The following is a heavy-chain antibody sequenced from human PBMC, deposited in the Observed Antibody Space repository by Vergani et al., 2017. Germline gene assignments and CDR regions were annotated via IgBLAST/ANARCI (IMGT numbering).Heavy chain of an antibody. CDR2: IYHSGST. D-gene: IGHD2-2*01. CDR1: GGSISSGGYS. J-gene: IGHJ5*02. V-gene: IGHV4-30-2*01. Sequence: QLQLQESGSGLVKPSQTLSLTCAVSGGSISSGGYSWSWIRQPPGKGLEWIGYIYHSGSTYYNSSLKSQVTISVDRSKNQFSLKLSSVTAADTAVYYCARGYCSSTSCLNWFDPWGQRTLVNVSS. CDR3: ARGYCSSTSCLNWFDP.